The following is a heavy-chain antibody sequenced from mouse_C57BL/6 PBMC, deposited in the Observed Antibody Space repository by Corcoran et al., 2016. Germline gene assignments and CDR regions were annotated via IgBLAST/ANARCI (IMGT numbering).Heavy chain of an antibody. CDR3: AKRYYGSSYYFDY. J-gene: IGHJ2*01. V-gene: IGHV9-3*01. D-gene: IGHD1-1*01. Sequence: QIQLVQSGPELKKPGETVKISCTASGYTFTTYGMSWVKQAPGKGLTWMGWINTYSGVPTYADDFKGRFAFSLETSASTAYLQINNLKNEDTATYFCAKRYYGSSYYFDYWGQGTTLTVSS. CDR2: INTYSGVP. CDR1: GYTFTTYG.